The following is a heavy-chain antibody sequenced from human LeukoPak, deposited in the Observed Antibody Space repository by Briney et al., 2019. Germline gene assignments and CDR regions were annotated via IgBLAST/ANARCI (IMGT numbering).Heavy chain of an antibody. V-gene: IGHV3-30*02. CDR2: IRYDGSNK. Sequence: GGSLRLSCAASGFTFSSYGMHWIRQAPGKGLEWVAFIRYDGSNKYYADSVKGRFTISRDNSKNSMYLQMKSLRAEDTAVYYCARVAGDIVATCIDYWGQGTLVTVSS. CDR3: ARVAGDIVATCIDY. D-gene: IGHD5-12*01. J-gene: IGHJ4*02. CDR1: GFTFSSYG.